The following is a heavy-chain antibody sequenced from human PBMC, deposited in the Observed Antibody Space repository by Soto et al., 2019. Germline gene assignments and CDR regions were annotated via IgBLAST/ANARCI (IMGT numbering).Heavy chain of an antibody. V-gene: IGHV1-8*01. J-gene: IGHJ4*02. CDR2: MNPNSGNT. D-gene: IGHD5-12*01. CDR3: ARTSGSAFDY. Sequence: GFEWMGWMNPNSGNTGYAQKFQGRVTISRDNSKNTLYLQMGSLRAEDMAVYYCARTSGSAFDYWGQGPLVTVSS.